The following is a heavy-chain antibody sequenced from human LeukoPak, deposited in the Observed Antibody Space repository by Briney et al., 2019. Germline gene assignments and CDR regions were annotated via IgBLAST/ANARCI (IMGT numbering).Heavy chain of an antibody. Sequence: SETLSLTCSVSGASISGGTYYWGWIRQPPGKGLEWIGSIYYTGSTYDNPSLKSRVTISVDTPKNQFSLKLSSVTAADTAVYYCARRGGSGRAFDYWGQGTLVTVSS. J-gene: IGHJ4*02. D-gene: IGHD1-26*01. CDR3: ARRGGSGRAFDY. CDR1: GASISGGTYY. CDR2: IYYTGST. V-gene: IGHV4-39*01.